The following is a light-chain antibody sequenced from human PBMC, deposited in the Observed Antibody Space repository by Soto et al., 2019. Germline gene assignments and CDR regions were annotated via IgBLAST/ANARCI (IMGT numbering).Light chain of an antibody. CDR2: SAS. CDR3: QHFDNALVT. V-gene: IGKV3-20*01. J-gene: IGKJ3*01. CDR1: QNVSNNY. Sequence: IVLTQSPGILSLSPGERATLSCRASQNVSNNYLAWYQQRPGQIPRLLIYSASSRAAGIPDRFSGSGSGTDFTLNITRLEPDDFEVYYCQHFDNALVTFGPGTKVDIK.